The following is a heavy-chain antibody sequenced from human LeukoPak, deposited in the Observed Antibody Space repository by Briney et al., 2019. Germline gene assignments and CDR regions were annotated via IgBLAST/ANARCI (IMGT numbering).Heavy chain of an antibody. CDR3: ARAVYRIAAAEDY. V-gene: IGHV1-8*01. D-gene: IGHD6-13*01. J-gene: IGHJ4*02. Sequence: ASVKVSCKASGYTFTSYDINWVRQATGQGLEWMGWMNPNSGNTGYAQKFQGRVTMTRNTSISTAYMELSSLRSEDTAVYYCARAVYRIAAAEDYWGQGTLVTVSS. CDR1: GYTFTSYD. CDR2: MNPNSGNT.